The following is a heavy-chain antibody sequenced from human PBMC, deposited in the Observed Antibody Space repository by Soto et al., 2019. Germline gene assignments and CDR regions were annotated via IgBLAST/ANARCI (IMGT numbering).Heavy chain of an antibody. D-gene: IGHD6-13*01. Sequence: QVQLQQWGAGLLRPSETLSLTCAVKSVSVMGYYWSWIRPPPGKGLQWIGDISHSGGTNYNPSLQSRVIISIDTSKTQFSLKLTSLTVAYTAVYYCARRRLAVAGRVYFDYWGQGGLVTVSS. CDR2: ISHSGGT. V-gene: IGHV4-34*01. CDR1: SVSVMGYY. J-gene: IGHJ4*02. CDR3: ARRRLAVAGRVYFDY.